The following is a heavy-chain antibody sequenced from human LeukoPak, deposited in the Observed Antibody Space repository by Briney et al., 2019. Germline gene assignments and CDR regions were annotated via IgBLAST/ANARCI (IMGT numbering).Heavy chain of an antibody. V-gene: IGHV4-31*03. CDR3: ARAGWDNWNGWEWFDP. CDR1: GCSISSCGHY. CDR2: IYYSGST. J-gene: IGHJ5*02. D-gene: IGHD1-20*01. Sequence: SETLSLTCTVSGCSISSCGHYWSWIRQHPGKGLEWIGYIYYSGSTYYNPSLKSRVTISVDTSKNQFSLKLSSVTAADTAVYYCARAGWDNWNGWEWFDPWGQGTLVTVSS.